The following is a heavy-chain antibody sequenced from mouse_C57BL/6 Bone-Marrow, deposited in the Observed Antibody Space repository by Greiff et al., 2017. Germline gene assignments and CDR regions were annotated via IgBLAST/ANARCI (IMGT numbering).Heavy chain of an antibody. CDR3: ARGYDYDYAMDY. V-gene: IGHV1-39*01. J-gene: IGHJ4*01. CDR2: INPNYGTT. Sequence: EVHLVESGPELVKPGASVKISCKASGYSFTDYNMNWVKQSNGKSLEWIGVINPNYGTTSYNQKFKGKATLTVDQSSNTAYMQLNSLTSEDSAVYYCARGYDYDYAMDYGGQGTSVTVSS. CDR1: GYSFTDYN. D-gene: IGHD2-4*01.